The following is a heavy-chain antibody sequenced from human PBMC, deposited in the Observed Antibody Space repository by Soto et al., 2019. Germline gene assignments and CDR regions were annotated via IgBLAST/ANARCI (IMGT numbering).Heavy chain of an antibody. CDR1: GYTFTSYY. Sequence: AASVKVSCKASGYTFTSYYMHWVRQAPGQGLEWMGIINPSGGSTSYAQKFQGRVTMTRDTSTSTVYMELSSLRSEDTAVYYCARDHSSSWYKVYYYYYGMDVWGQGTTVTVSS. D-gene: IGHD6-13*01. J-gene: IGHJ6*02. CDR3: ARDHSSSWYKVYYYYYGMDV. V-gene: IGHV1-46*01. CDR2: INPSGGST.